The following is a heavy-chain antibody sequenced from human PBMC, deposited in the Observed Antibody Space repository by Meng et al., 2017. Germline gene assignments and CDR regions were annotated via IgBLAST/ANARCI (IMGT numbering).Heavy chain of an antibody. Sequence: KVSCKASGYTFTSYYMHWVRQMPGKGLEWMGIIYPGDSDTRYSPSFQGQVTISADKSISTAYLQWSSLKASDTAMYYCARQGSSSWYKRVEAFDIWGQGTMVTVSS. D-gene: IGHD6-13*01. CDR1: GYTFTSYY. V-gene: IGHV5-51*01. CDR3: ARQGSSSWYKRVEAFDI. CDR2: IYPGDSDT. J-gene: IGHJ3*02.